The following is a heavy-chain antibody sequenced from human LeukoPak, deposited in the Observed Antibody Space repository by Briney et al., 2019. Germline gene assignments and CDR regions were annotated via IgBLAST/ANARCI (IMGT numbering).Heavy chain of an antibody. J-gene: IGHJ3*01. CDR1: GYSFTTFH. D-gene: IGHD3/OR15-3a*01. CDR2: VNPDTGNT. Sequence: GASVNVSCKAAGYSFTTFHINWVRQAAGQGPEWMGWVNPDTGNTGFAQKFQGRVTITQNSSVTTVYMELSSLTSEDTAVYYCARRGLVAGIYDLVYGLDLWGQGTMVTVSS. CDR3: ARRGLVAGIYDLVYGLDL. V-gene: IGHV1-8*03.